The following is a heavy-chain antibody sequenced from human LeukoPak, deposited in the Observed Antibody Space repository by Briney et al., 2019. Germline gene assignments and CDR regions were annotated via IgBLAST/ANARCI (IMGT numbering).Heavy chain of an antibody. Sequence: GASVKVSCKASGYTFTSYDINWVRQATGQGLEWMGWMNPNSGNTGYAQKFQGRVTITRSTSISTAYMKLSSLRSEDTAVYYCARSCGRDYGDCYWGQGTLVTVSS. CDR1: GYTFTSYD. CDR3: ARSCGRDYGDCY. V-gene: IGHV1-8*03. D-gene: IGHD4-17*01. CDR2: MNPNSGNT. J-gene: IGHJ4*02.